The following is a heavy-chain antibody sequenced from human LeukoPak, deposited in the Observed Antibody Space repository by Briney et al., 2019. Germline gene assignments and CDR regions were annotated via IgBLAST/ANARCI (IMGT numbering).Heavy chain of an antibody. CDR1: GGSFSGYY. Sequence: SETLSLTCAVYGGSFSGYYWSWIRQPPGKGLEWIGEINHSGSTNYNPSLKSRVTISVDTSKNQFSLKLSSVTAADTAVYYCASVGYYYGSGSYYFDYWGQGTLVTVSS. CDR2: INHSGST. J-gene: IGHJ4*02. CDR3: ASVGYYYGSGSYYFDY. D-gene: IGHD3-10*01. V-gene: IGHV4-34*01.